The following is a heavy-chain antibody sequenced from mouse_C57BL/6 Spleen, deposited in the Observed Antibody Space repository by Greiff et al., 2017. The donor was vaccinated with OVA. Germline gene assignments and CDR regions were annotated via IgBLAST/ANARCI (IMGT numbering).Heavy chain of an antibody. Sequence: EVKLMESKGGLVQPGSSMKLSCTASGFTFSDYYMAWVRQVPEKGLEWVANINYDGSSTYYLDSLKSRFIISRDNAKNILYLQMSSLKSEDTATYYCARILRQYYFDYWGQGTTLTVSS. V-gene: IGHV5-16*01. D-gene: IGHD1-1*01. CDR3: ARILRQYYFDY. CDR1: GFTFSDYY. CDR2: INYDGSST. J-gene: IGHJ2*01.